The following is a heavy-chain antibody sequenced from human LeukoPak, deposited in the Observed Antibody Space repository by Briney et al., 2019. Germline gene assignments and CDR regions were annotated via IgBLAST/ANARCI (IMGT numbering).Heavy chain of an antibody. CDR2: IYYSGST. CDR1: GGSISSYY. J-gene: IGHJ6*02. Sequence: PSETLSLTCTVSGGSISSYYWSWIRQPPGKGLEWIGYIYYSGSTNYNPSLKSRVTISVDTSKNQFSLKLSSVTAADTAVYYCAREEYGMDVWGQGTTVTVSS. V-gene: IGHV4-59*01. CDR3: AREEYGMDV.